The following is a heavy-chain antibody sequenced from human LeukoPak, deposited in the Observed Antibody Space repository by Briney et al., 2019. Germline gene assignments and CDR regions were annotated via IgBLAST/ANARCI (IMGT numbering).Heavy chain of an antibody. CDR3: ARASSGRFDP. J-gene: IGHJ5*02. D-gene: IGHD6-25*01. V-gene: IGHV3-53*01. Sequence: AGGSLRLSCAASGFTVSSNYMSWVRQAPGKGLEWVSVIYSGGSTYYADSVKGRFTISRDNSKNTLYLQMNSLRAEDTAVYYCARASSGRFDPWGQGTLVTVSS. CDR2: IYSGGST. CDR1: GFTVSSNY.